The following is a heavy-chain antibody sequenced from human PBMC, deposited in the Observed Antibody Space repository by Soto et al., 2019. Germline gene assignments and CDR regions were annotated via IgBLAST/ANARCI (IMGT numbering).Heavy chain of an antibody. D-gene: IGHD3-10*01. CDR1: GFSFDDYG. V-gene: IGHV3-9*01. Sequence: EVQLVESGGGSVQPGRSLRLSCAASGFSFDDYGMHWVRQGPGKGLEWVSGISCNSGDIYYADSMKGRLTISSDNAKRSLYLQMNSLITEDTALYYCSKNNYLERDCPFDYWGQRILVTVSS. CDR2: ISCNSGDI. CDR3: SKNNYLERDCPFDY. J-gene: IGHJ4*02.